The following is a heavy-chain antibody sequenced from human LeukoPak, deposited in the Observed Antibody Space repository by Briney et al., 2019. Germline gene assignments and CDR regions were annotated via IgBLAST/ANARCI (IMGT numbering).Heavy chain of an antibody. D-gene: IGHD2-15*01. CDR2: IYHSGST. V-gene: IGHV4-38-2*01. CDR1: GGSFSGYY. CDR3: ARVVMCGNGGSCYQSYYYYYGMDV. J-gene: IGHJ6*04. Sequence: SETLSLTCAVYGGSFSGYYWGWIRQPPGKGLEWIGSIYHSGSTYYNPSLKSRVTISVDTSKNQFSLKLSSVTAADTAVYYCARVVMCGNGGSCYQSYYYYYGMDVWGKGTTVTVSS.